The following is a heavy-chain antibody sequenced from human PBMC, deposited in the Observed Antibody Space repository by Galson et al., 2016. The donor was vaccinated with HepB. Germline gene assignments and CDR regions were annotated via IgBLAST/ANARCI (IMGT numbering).Heavy chain of an antibody. D-gene: IGHD6-19*01. CDR1: GLTFSNYW. J-gene: IGHJ5*02. CDR2: INSDGSST. Sequence: SLRLSCAASGLTFSNYWMHWVRQAPGKGLVWVARINSDGSSTINADSVKGRFTISRDNAKNTLYLQMNSLRAEDTAVYYCARDRGGWYLPQTWGQGTLVTVSS. CDR3: ARDRGGWYLPQT. V-gene: IGHV3-74*01.